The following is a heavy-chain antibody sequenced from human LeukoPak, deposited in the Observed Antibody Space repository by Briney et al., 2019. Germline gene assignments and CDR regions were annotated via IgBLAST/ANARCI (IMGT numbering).Heavy chain of an antibody. Sequence: GGSLRLSCAASGFIFSDHYMDWVLQAPGKGLEWVGRTRNEANIYTTKYAASVKGRFTISRDDSKNSLYLQMNSLKTEDTAVYYCASPVGATTVRAFDIWGQGTMVTVSS. CDR3: ASPVGATTVRAFDI. V-gene: IGHV3-72*01. J-gene: IGHJ3*02. CDR2: TRNEANIYTT. CDR1: GFIFSDHY. D-gene: IGHD1-26*01.